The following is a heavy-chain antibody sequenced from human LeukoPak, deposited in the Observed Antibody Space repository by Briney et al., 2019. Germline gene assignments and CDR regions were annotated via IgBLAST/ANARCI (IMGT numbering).Heavy chain of an antibody. D-gene: IGHD3-3*01. CDR1: GFTFSSYA. Sequence: PGGSLRLSCAASGFTFSSYAMTWVRQARGKGLEWLSLISGSGGSTYYADSVKGRFTISRDNSKNTLYLQMHRLRAEATAVYYCANPISGTRAFGIWGQGTMVTVSS. V-gene: IGHV3-23*01. J-gene: IGHJ3*02. CDR3: ANPISGTRAFGI. CDR2: ISGSGGST.